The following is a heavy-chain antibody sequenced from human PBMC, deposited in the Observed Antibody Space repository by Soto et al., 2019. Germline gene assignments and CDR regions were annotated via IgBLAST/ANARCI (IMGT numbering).Heavy chain of an antibody. Sequence: SETLSLTCTVSGGSVTSNSYFWAWIRQPPGKGLEWIGYIYHSGSTYYNPSLKSRVTISVDRSKNQFSLKLSSVTAADTAVYYCARAHYGDYGYGMDVWGQGTTVTVSS. J-gene: IGHJ6*02. CDR2: IYHSGST. CDR1: GGSVTSNSYF. D-gene: IGHD4-17*01. V-gene: IGHV4-39*07. CDR3: ARAHYGDYGYGMDV.